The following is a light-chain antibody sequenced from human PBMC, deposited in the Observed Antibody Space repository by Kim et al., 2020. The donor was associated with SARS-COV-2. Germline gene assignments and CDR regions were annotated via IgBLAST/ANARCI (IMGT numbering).Light chain of an antibody. CDR3: QVWDSSSDHPV. CDR1: NMGSKS. V-gene: IGLV3-21*04. CDR2: YDS. J-gene: IGLJ3*02. Sequence: PGKTARITCGGNNMGSKSVPWYRQKPGQAPVLVIYYDSDRPSGIPERFSGSNSGNTATLTISRVEAGDEADYYCQVWDSSSDHPVFGGGTQLTVL.